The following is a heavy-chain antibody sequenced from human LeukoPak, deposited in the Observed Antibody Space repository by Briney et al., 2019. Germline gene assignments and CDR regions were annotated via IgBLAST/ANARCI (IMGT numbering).Heavy chain of an antibody. V-gene: IGHV1-18*01. D-gene: IGHD6-13*01. Sequence: AASVKVSCKASGYTFTSYGISWVRQAPGQGLEWMGWISAYNGNTNYAQKLQGRVTMTTDTSTSTAYMELRRLRSDDTAVYYCAREGSSPRYYYYYYYMDVWGKGTTVTVSS. J-gene: IGHJ6*03. CDR2: ISAYNGNT. CDR3: AREGSSPRYYYYYYYMDV. CDR1: GYTFTSYG.